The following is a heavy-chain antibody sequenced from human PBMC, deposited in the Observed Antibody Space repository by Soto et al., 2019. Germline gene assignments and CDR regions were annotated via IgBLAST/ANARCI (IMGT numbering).Heavy chain of an antibody. Sequence: TSETLSLTCAVYCGSFIGFYWSWVRQPPGKGLEWIGEIDQSGDTNHNPSLKSRVTISVDTPKNQFSLKLSSVTAADTAVYYFARTLRSGGGSVVRSSNGDNGFDPWGQGTLVTVSS. J-gene: IGHJ5*02. D-gene: IGHD4-4*01. CDR2: IDQSGDT. CDR1: CGSFIGFY. CDR3: ARTLRSGGGSVVRSSNGDNGFDP. V-gene: IGHV4-34*01.